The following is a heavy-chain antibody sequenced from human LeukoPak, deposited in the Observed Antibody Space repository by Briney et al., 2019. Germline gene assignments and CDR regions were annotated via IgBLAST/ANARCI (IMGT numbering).Heavy chain of an antibody. CDR1: GGSFSGYY. CDR3: ARGRYYGSGSYYNVGSLFDY. J-gene: IGHJ4*02. CDR2: INHSGST. D-gene: IGHD3-10*01. Sequence: TSETLSLTCAVYGGSFSGYYWSWIRQPPGKGLEWIGEINHSGSTNYNPSLKSRVTISVDTSKNQFSLKLSSVTAADTAVYYCARGRYYGSGSYYNVGSLFDYWGQGNLVTVSS. V-gene: IGHV4-34*01.